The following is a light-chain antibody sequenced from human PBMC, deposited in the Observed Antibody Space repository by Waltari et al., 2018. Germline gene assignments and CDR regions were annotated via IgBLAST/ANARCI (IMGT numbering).Light chain of an antibody. CDR2: ENS. Sequence: QSLLTQPPSISGAPGPRVPISCSGGSSNLRNNYVSWYRQFPGTATKLLIYENSERPSGIPGRFSGSKSGTSATLDITGLQAGDEADYYCGTWDSSLSGAVFGGGTHLTVL. CDR3: GTWDSSLSGAV. V-gene: IGLV1-51*02. CDR1: SSNLRNNY. J-gene: IGLJ7*01.